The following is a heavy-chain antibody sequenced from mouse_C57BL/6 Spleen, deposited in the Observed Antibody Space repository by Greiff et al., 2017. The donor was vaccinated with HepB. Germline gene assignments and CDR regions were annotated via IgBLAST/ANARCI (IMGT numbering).Heavy chain of an antibody. CDR3: ARHNDPPYFDY. V-gene: IGHV5-6*01. J-gene: IGHJ2*01. D-gene: IGHD2-3*01. CDR2: ISSGGSYT. Sequence: EVKLVESGGDLVKPGGSLKLSCAASGFTFSSYGMSWVRQTPDKRLEWVATISSGGSYTYYPDSVKGRFTISRDNAKNTLYLQMSSLKSEDTAMYYCARHNDPPYFDYWGQGTTLTVSS. CDR1: GFTFSSYG.